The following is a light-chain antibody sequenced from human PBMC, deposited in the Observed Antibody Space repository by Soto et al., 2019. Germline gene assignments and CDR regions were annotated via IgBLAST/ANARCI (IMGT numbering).Light chain of an antibody. Sequence: DIQMTLSPSTLSASVGDRVTITCRASQSISSWLAWYQQKPGKAPKLLIYKASSLESGAPSRFSGSGSGTEFTLTISSLQPDDFATYYCQQYNSYWTFGQGTKVDIK. CDR3: QQYNSYWT. CDR1: QSISSW. CDR2: KAS. J-gene: IGKJ1*01. V-gene: IGKV1-5*03.